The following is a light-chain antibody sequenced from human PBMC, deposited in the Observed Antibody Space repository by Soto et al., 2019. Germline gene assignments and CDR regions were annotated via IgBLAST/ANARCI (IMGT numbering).Light chain of an antibody. CDR3: QQYNVWPQT. V-gene: IGKV3-15*01. Sequence: IVMTQSPGTLSVSPGERVTLSCRASQGVSSNLAWYQQRPGQAPRLLIYSVSSRDTDIPARFSGGGSGTEFTLTINSLQTEDFGVYYCQQYNVWPQTFGQGTRLEIK. CDR2: SVS. CDR1: QGVSSN. J-gene: IGKJ5*01.